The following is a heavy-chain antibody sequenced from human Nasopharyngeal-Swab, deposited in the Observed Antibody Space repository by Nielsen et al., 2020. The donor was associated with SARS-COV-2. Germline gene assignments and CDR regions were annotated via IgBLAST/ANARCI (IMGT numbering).Heavy chain of an antibody. D-gene: IGHD5/OR15-5a*01. CDR2: ISHSGST. CDR1: GESFSGHY. Sequence: SLTCAVYGESFSGHYWTWIRQPPGKGLEWIGEISHSGSTTYNSSLKSRLAMSVDTSKNQFSLKLNSVTAADTAVYYCARITPSTHNLDYWGQGILVTVSS. V-gene: IGHV4-34*01. J-gene: IGHJ4*02. CDR3: ARITPSTHNLDY.